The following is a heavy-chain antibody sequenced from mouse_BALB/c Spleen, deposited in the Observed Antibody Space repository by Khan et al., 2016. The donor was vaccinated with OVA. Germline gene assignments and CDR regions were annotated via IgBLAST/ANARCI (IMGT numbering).Heavy chain of an antibody. Sequence: VQLQASGPELVKPGASVKMSCKASGYTFTDYIISGVKQRTGQGLEWIGEIYPGTGTTHYNEKFKGKATLTADKSSNTAYMQLNSLTSEDSASYFCARFETTVADYWGQGTTLTVSS. J-gene: IGHJ2*01. CDR3: ARFETTVADY. CDR2: IYPGTGTT. V-gene: IGHV1-77*01. CDR1: GYTFTDYI. D-gene: IGHD1-1*01.